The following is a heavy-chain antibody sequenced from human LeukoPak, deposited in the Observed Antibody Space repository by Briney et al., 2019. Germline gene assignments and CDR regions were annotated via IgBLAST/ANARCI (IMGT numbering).Heavy chain of an antibody. J-gene: IGHJ6*04. V-gene: IGHV3-30*18. Sequence: PGRSLRLSCAASGFTFSSYGMHWVRQAPGKGLEWVAVISYDGSNKYYADSVKGRFTISRDNSKNTLYLQMNSLRAEDTAVYYCAKDLEVGQWLRRPYYYYGMDVWGKGTTVTVSS. CDR3: AKDLEVGQWLRRPYYYYGMDV. CDR1: GFTFSSYG. D-gene: IGHD6-19*01. CDR2: ISYDGSNK.